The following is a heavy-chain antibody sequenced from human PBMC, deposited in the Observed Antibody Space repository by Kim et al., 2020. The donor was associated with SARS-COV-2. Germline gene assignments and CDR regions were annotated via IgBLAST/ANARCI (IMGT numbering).Heavy chain of an antibody. D-gene: IGHD3-16*01. V-gene: IGHV3-74*01. Sequence: AGSGEGRFTISRDIAKNTLFLQMNSLRAEDTAVYYCARDLFGELDFWGQGTLVTVSS. J-gene: IGHJ4*02. CDR3: ARDLFGELDF.